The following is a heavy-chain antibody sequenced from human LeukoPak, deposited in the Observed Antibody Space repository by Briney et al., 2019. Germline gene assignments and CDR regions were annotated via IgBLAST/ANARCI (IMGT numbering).Heavy chain of an antibody. CDR2: FDPEDGET. Sequence: ASVKVSCKVSGYTLTELSMHWVRQAPGKGLEWMGGFDPEDGETIYAQKFQGRVTMTEGTSTDTAYMELSSLRSEDTAVYYCATGSEDVVVPAAGSYMDVWGKGTTVTVSS. V-gene: IGHV1-24*01. CDR3: ATGSEDVVVPAAGSYMDV. CDR1: GYTLTELS. J-gene: IGHJ6*03. D-gene: IGHD2-2*01.